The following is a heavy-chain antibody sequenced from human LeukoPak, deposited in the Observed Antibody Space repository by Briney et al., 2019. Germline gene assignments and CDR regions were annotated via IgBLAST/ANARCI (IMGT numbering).Heavy chain of an antibody. J-gene: IGHJ5*02. D-gene: IGHD2/OR15-2a*01. CDR3: ARAFLWFDP. V-gene: IGHV4-34*01. Sequence: PSETLSHTCAVYGGSFSGYYWSWIRQPPGKGLEWIGEINHSGSTNYNPSLKSRVTISVDTSKNQFSLKLSSVTAADTAVYYCARAFLWFDPWGQGTLVSVSS. CDR1: GGSFSGYY. CDR2: INHSGST.